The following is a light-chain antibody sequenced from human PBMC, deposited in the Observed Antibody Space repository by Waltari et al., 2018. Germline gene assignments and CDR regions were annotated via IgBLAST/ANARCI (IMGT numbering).Light chain of an antibody. Sequence: QPALTQPPSASGTPGQRVTLSCFGSSPNIGRKAGRWYQQLPGTAPRLLSHTNDQRPSGVPDRFSASKSGTSASLAISGLQSEDEADFHCATWDDSLDGPVFGGGTKLTVL. J-gene: IGLJ3*02. CDR2: TND. CDR3: ATWDDSLDGPV. V-gene: IGLV1-44*01. CDR1: SPNIGRKA.